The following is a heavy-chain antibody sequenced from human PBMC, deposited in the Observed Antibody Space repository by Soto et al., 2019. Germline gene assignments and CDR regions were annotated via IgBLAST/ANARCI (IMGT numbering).Heavy chain of an antibody. CDR1: GGGNLRDYR. CDR3: ARGGDGHNFGAVY. J-gene: IGHJ4*02. D-gene: IGHD2-21*01. Sequence: QVQLVQSGAEVKEPGSSVKVSCKASGGGNLRDYRTTWVRRAPGQGLEWMGGIIPKLGSANYAQNFQCRVTITADASTNTVYMELRSLRSDDTAVYYCARGGDGHNFGAVYWGQGTPVTVSS. CDR2: IIPKLGSA. V-gene: IGHV1-69*01.